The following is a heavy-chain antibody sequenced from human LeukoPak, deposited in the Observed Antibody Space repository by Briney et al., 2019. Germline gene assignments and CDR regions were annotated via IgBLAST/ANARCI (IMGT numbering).Heavy chain of an antibody. CDR3: ARMGGSSRAYYYYYGMDV. CDR2: MNPNSGNT. J-gene: IGHJ6*02. Sequence: ASVKVSCKASGYTFTSYDINWVRQATGQGLEWVGWMNPNSGNTGYAQKFQGRVTMTRNTSISTAYMELSSLRSEDTAVYYCARMGGSSRAYYYYYGMDVWGQGTTVTVSS. V-gene: IGHV1-8*01. D-gene: IGHD6-13*01. CDR1: GYTFTSYD.